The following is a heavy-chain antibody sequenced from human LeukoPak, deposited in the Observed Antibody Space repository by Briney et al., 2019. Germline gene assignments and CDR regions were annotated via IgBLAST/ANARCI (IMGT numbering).Heavy chain of an antibody. V-gene: IGHV3-30*02. J-gene: IGHJ6*04. CDR1: GLTFSSYA. Sequence: PGGSLRLTCAASGLTFSSYAMHWVRQAPGKGLEWVTFIRNDGSNKYYADSVKGRFTISRDNSKNTLYLQMNSLRAEDTAVYYCAELGITMIGGVWGKGTTVTISS. CDR3: AELGITMIGGV. CDR2: IRNDGSNK. D-gene: IGHD3-10*02.